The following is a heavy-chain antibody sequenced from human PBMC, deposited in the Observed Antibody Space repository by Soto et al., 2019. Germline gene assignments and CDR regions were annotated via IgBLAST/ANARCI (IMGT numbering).Heavy chain of an antibody. J-gene: IGHJ3*02. CDR2: ISAYNGNT. Sequence: ASVKVSCKASGYTFTSYGISWVRQAPGQGLEWMGWISAYNGNTNYAQKLQGRVTMTTDTSTSTAYMELRSLRSDDTAVYYCAIDAPKWLVLSDDAFDIWGQGTMVTVSS. CDR3: AIDAPKWLVLSDDAFDI. CDR1: GYTFTSYG. D-gene: IGHD6-19*01. V-gene: IGHV1-18*01.